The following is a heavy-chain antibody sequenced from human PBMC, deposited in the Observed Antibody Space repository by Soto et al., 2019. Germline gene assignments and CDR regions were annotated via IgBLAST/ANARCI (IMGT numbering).Heavy chain of an antibody. Sequence: PSETLSLTCTVSGGSISSYYWSWIRQPPGKGLEWIGYIYYSGSTNYNPSHKSRVNISVDTSKNQFSMKLSSVTAADTAVYYCARDQNYVFWSGSDKTSYYGMDVWGQGTTVTVSS. CDR3: ARDQNYVFWSGSDKTSYYGMDV. CDR2: IYYSGST. J-gene: IGHJ6*02. CDR1: GGSISSYY. V-gene: IGHV4-59*01. D-gene: IGHD3-3*01.